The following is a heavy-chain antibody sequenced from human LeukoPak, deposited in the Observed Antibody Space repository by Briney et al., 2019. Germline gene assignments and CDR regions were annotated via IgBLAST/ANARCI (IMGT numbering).Heavy chain of an antibody. CDR2: ISSNGGST. CDR1: GFTFSSYA. Sequence: GGSLRLSCAASGFTFSSYAMHWVRQAPGKGLEYVSAISSNGGSTYYANSVKGRFTISRDNSKNTLYLQMGSLRAEDMAVYYCARVSHYDSSGYFDSWGQGTLVTVSS. CDR3: ARVSHYDSSGYFDS. D-gene: IGHD3-22*01. J-gene: IGHJ4*02. V-gene: IGHV3-64*01.